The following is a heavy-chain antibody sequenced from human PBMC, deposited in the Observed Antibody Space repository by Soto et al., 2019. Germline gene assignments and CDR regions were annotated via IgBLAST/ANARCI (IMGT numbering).Heavy chain of an antibody. D-gene: IGHD6-13*01. V-gene: IGHV3-30-3*01. J-gene: IGHJ4*02. CDR1: GFTFSSYA. Sequence: GGSLRLSCAASGFTFSSYAMHWVRQAPGKGLEWVAVISYDGSNKYYADSVKGRFTISRDNSKNTLYLQMNSLRAEDTAVYYCARDSPYSSSLQDYWGQGTLVTVSS. CDR3: ARDSPYSSSLQDY. CDR2: ISYDGSNK.